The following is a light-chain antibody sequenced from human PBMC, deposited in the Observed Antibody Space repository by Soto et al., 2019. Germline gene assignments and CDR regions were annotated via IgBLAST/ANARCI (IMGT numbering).Light chain of an antibody. Sequence: IQLTQSPSSLSASVGDRVSITCRASQDIKTYLAWYQQKRGEAPKLLISGTFTLQSGVPSRFNGSGSGTDFTLTISCLQPEDFATYYCQHLNNYPPFTFGPGTKVD. J-gene: IGKJ3*01. V-gene: IGKV1-9*01. CDR1: QDIKTY. CDR3: QHLNNYPPFT. CDR2: GTF.